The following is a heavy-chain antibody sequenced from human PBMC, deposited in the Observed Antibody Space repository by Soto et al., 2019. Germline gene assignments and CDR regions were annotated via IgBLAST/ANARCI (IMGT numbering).Heavy chain of an antibody. CDR1: GGSISSGDYY. J-gene: IGHJ3*02. D-gene: IGHD6-19*01. CDR2: IYYSGST. Sequence: NPSETLSLTCTVSGGSISSGDYYWSWIRQPPGKGLEWIGYIYYSGSTYYNPSLKSRVTISVDTSKNQFSLKLSSVTAADTAVYYCARDGRYYSSGWLGRENGFAFDIWGQGTMVTVSS. V-gene: IGHV4-30-4*01. CDR3: ARDGRYYSSGWLGRENGFAFDI.